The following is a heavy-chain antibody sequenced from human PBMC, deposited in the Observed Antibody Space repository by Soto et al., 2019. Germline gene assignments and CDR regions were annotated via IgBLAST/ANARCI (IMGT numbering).Heavy chain of an antibody. V-gene: IGHV3-7*01. D-gene: IGHD3-16*01. Sequence: GGSLRLSCAVSGFNVMSYWMSWVRQAPGKGLEWVASIKDDGSEIYYLQSVRGRFTISRDSAGNALHLAMNYLSAEDTGVYFCARDIGFDYVNWGQGTLVTV. CDR2: IKDDGSEI. CDR1: GFNVMSYW. J-gene: IGHJ4*02. CDR3: ARDIGFDYVN.